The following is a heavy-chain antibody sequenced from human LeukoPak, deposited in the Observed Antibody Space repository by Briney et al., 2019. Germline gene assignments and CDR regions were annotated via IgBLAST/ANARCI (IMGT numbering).Heavy chain of an antibody. CDR3: AVNYYDSSGYLRN. V-gene: IGHV4-39*01. J-gene: IGHJ4*02. D-gene: IGHD3-22*01. Sequence: ASETLSLTCTVSGGSISSSSYYWGWIRQPPGKGLEWIGSIYYSGSTYYNPSLKSRVTISVDTSKNQFSLKLSSVTAADTAVYYCAVNYYDSSGYLRNWGQGTLVTVSS. CDR2: IYYSGST. CDR1: GGSISSSSYY.